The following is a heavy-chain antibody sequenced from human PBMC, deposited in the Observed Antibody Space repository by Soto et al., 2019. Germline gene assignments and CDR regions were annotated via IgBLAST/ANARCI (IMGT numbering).Heavy chain of an antibody. Sequence: GGSLRLSCAASGFSLSSYGMQWVRQAPGKGLEWVAVIWYDGSNKYYADSVKGRFTISRDNSKNTLYLQMNSLRAEDTAVYYCARSLGILDYFDYWGQGTLVTVSS. V-gene: IGHV3-33*01. CDR1: GFSLSSYG. CDR3: ARSLGILDYFDY. J-gene: IGHJ4*02. D-gene: IGHD7-27*01. CDR2: IWYDGSNK.